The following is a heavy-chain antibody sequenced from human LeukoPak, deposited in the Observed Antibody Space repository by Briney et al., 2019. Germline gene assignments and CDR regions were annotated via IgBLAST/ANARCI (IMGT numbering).Heavy chain of an antibody. CDR2: IYTSGST. J-gene: IGHJ4*02. Sequence: SETPSLTCTVSDGSISSSGYQWDWIRQPPGKGLEWIGRIYTSGSTNYNPSLKSRVTISVDTSKNQFSLKLSSVTAADTAVYYCARDSYYDSYWGQGTLVTVSS. D-gene: IGHD3-22*01. V-gene: IGHV4-39*07. CDR1: DGSISSSGYQ. CDR3: ARDSYYDSY.